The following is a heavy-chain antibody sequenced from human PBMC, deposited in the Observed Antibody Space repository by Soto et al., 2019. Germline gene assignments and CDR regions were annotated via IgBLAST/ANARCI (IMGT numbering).Heavy chain of an antibody. CDR2: IKEDGYDK. Sequence: EVQVVESGGGLVQPGGSLKLSCVASGFTFSDYCMTWVRQAPGKGLEWVANIKEDGYDKHYVDSVKGRFTISRDNAKSSLYLQMNSLRAEDTAVYFCARDNTYYYGSGSYYRFVGHDAFDIWGQGTMVTVSS. V-gene: IGHV3-7*01. CDR3: ARDNTYYYGSGSYYRFVGHDAFDI. CDR1: GFTFSDYC. J-gene: IGHJ3*02. D-gene: IGHD3-10*01.